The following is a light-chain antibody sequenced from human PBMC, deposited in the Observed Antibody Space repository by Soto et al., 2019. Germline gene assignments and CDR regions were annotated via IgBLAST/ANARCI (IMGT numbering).Light chain of an antibody. CDR3: QKYNTDPQT. Sequence: DIQMTQSPSSLSASVGDRVTITCRASQGIIDYVAWFQQKPGKAPTLLIYAASTLQPGVPSRFIGSGSGTDFTLSISRLQPEEVATYYSQKYNTDPQTFGPGTKVEIK. CDR1: QGIIDY. CDR2: AAS. J-gene: IGKJ1*01. V-gene: IGKV1-27*01.